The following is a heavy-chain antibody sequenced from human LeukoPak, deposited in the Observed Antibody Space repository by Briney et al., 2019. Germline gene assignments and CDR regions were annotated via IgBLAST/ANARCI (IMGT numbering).Heavy chain of an antibody. D-gene: IGHD5-18*01. CDR3: AKVTIRLWLPGVLDY. CDR2: ISGSGGST. V-gene: IGHV3-23*01. Sequence: GGSLRLSCAASGFTFSSYAMSWVRQAPGKGLEWVSAISGSGGSTYYADSVKGRFTISRDNSKNTLYLQMNSLRAEDTAVYYCAKVTIRLWLPGVLDYWGQGTLVTVSS. J-gene: IGHJ4*02. CDR1: GFTFSSYA.